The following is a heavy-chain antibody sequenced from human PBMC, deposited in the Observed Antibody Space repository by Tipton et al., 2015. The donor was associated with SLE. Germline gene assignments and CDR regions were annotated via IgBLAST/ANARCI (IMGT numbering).Heavy chain of an antibody. CDR1: GDSISSGGYY. CDR2: IHYSGST. J-gene: IGHJ5*02. CDR3: ARRSPRGDYDYSFDP. Sequence: TLSLTCTVSGDSISSGGYYWSWIRQLPGKGLEWIGYIHYSGSTNYNPSLMSRVSISVDTSKNHFSLKLSSVTAADTAVYHCARRSPRGDYDYSFDPWGQGTLVTVSS. D-gene: IGHD4-17*01. V-gene: IGHV4-31*03.